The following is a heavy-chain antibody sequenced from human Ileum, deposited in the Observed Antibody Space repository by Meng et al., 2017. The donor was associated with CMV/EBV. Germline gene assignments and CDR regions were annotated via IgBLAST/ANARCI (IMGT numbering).Heavy chain of an antibody. CDR1: AFTFSSYE. J-gene: IGHJ4*02. Sequence: GGSLRLSCAASAFTFSSYEMDWVRQAPGKGLEWVSYISSSGSTRYYADSVKGRFTISRDNAENSLYLQMNSLRAEDTALYYCARDLRWVRNGGYYVDYWGQGTLVTVSS. CDR3: ARDLRWVRNGGYYVDY. V-gene: IGHV3-48*03. CDR2: ISSSGSTR. D-gene: IGHD5-24*01.